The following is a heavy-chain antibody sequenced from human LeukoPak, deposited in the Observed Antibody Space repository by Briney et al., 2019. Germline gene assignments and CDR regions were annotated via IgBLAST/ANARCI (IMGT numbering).Heavy chain of an antibody. CDR1: GFTFSYYS. CDR2: ISSSGSSM. Sequence: GGSLRLSCAASGFTFSYYSMNWVRQAPGKGLEWLSYISSSGSSMYYADSVKGRFTISRDNAQNSVYLQMNSPRDEDTAVYYCARQTTVFDNWGQGTLVTVSS. V-gene: IGHV3-48*02. CDR3: ARQTTVFDN. D-gene: IGHD1-1*01. J-gene: IGHJ4*02.